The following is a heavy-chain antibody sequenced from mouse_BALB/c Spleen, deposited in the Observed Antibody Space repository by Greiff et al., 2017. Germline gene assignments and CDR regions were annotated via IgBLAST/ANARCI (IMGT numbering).Heavy chain of an antibody. J-gene: IGHJ4*01. CDR2: ISSGSSTI. Sequence: EVKVVESGGGLVQPGGSRKLSCAASGFTFSSFGKHWVRQAPEKGLEWVAYISSGSSTIYYADTVKGRFTISRDNPKNTLFLQMTSLRSEDTAMYYCARSGLYYYAMDYWGQGTSVTVSS. CDR1: GFTFSSFG. V-gene: IGHV5-17*02. D-gene: IGHD3-2*02. CDR3: ARSGLYYYAMDY.